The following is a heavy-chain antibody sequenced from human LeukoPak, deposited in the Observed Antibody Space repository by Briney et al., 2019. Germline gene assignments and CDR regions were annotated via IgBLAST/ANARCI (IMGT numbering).Heavy chain of an antibody. D-gene: IGHD3-3*01. CDR2: IYYSGST. V-gene: IGHV4-59*01. CDR3: ARGGSYYDFWSGYYDYYYYMDV. CDR1: GVSISSYY. J-gene: IGHJ6*03. Sequence: SETLSLNCTVSGVSISSYYWSWIRQPPGKGLEWIGYIYYSGSTNYNPSLKSRVTISVDTSKNQLSLRLTSVTAADTAVYYCARGGSYYDFWSGYYDYYYYMDVWGKGTTVTVSS.